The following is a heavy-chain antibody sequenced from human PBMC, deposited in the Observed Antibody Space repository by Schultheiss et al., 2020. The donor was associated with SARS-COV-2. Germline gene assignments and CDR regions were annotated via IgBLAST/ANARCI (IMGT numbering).Heavy chain of an antibody. D-gene: IGHD3-22*01. CDR1: GYTFTSYD. Sequence: ASVKVSCKASGYTFTSYDINWVRQATGQGLEWMGWMNPNSGGTNYAQKFQGRVTMTRDTSISTAYMELSRLRFDDTAVYYCARVPRHMIVVVSPFDYWGQGTLVTVSS. V-gene: IGHV1-2*02. CDR3: ARVPRHMIVVVSPFDY. CDR2: MNPNSGGT. J-gene: IGHJ4*02.